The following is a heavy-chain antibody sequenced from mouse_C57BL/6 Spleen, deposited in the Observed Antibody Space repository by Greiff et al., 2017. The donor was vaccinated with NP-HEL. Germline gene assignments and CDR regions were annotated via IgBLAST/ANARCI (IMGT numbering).Heavy chain of an antibody. J-gene: IGHJ1*03. D-gene: IGHD4-1*01. CDR1: GYTFTDYN. CDR2: INPNNGGT. V-gene: IGHV1-18*01. Sequence: EVQLQQSGPELVKPGASVKIPCKASGYTFTDYNMDWVKQSHGKSLEWIGDINPNNGGTIYNQKFKGKATLTVDKSSSTAYMELRSLTSEDTAVYYCARSASRYWYFDVWGTGTTVTVSS. CDR3: ARSASRYWYFDV.